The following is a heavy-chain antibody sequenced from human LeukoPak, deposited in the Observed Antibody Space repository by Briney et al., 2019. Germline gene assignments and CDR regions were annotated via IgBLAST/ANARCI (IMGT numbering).Heavy chain of an antibody. CDR2: INHSGST. CDR1: GGSFSGYY. V-gene: IGHV4-34*01. Sequence: PSETLSLTCAVYGGSFSGYYWSWIRQPPGKGLEWIGEINHSGSTNYNPSLKSRVTISVDMSKNQFSLKLSSVTAADTAVYYCARSSGWYGGAFDIWGQGTMVTVSS. J-gene: IGHJ3*02. CDR3: ARSSGWYGGAFDI. D-gene: IGHD6-19*01.